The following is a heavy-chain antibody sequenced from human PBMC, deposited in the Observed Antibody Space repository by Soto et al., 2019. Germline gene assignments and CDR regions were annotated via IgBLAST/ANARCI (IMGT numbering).Heavy chain of an antibody. Sequence: QVQLQQSGPGLLKPSQTLSLTCTVSGDSISSDYYHWTWIRQSPGKGLEWIGYIPPGGSFLYNPSFKSRVTHSVDTSKNPFSLHLTSVTAADTAVYFCAREDDGGDSLDVWGQGTTVTVSS. V-gene: IGHV4-30-4*08. CDR1: GDSISSDYYH. D-gene: IGHD2-21*02. J-gene: IGHJ6*02. CDR3: AREDDGGDSLDV. CDR2: IPPGGSF.